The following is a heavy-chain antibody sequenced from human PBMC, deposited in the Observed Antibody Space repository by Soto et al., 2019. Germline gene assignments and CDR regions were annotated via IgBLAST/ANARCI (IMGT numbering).Heavy chain of an antibody. CDR1: GFTVSSNY. J-gene: IGHJ6*03. V-gene: IGHV3-53*04. Sequence: GGSLRLSCAASGFTVSSNYMSWVRQAPGKGLEWVSVIYSGGSTYYADSVKGRFTISRHNSKNTLYLQMNSLRAEDTAVYYCARGLGAARSYYYYYMDVWGKGTTVTVSS. CDR3: ARGLGAARSYYYYYMDV. D-gene: IGHD6-6*01. CDR2: IYSGGST.